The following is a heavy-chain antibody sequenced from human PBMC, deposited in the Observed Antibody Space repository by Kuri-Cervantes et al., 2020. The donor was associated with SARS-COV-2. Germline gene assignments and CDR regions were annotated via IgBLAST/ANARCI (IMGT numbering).Heavy chain of an antibody. V-gene: IGHV3-30*18. CDR3: AKDRAGVHDF. CDR1: GFNFSTTD. CDR2: ISYDGKNK. Sequence: GGSLRLSCVASGFNFSTTDMHWVRQAHGKGLEWVTFISYDGKNKKCMASGKGRFTISRDNSSHTLHLQMKSLRDEDTAIYYCAKDRAGVHDFWGQGTLVTVSS. D-gene: IGHD2-21*01. J-gene: IGHJ4*02.